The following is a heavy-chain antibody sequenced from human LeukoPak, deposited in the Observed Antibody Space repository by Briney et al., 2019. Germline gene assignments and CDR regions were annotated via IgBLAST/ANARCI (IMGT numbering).Heavy chain of an antibody. CDR1: GDSVSSNSVT. D-gene: IGHD2-2*01. CDR2: TYYRSTWYN. CDR3: ARRLTQYDCFDP. Sequence: QTLSLTCAISGDSVSSNSVTWNWIRQSPSRGLEWLGRTYYRSTWYNDYAVSVRGRITVNPDASKNQFSLHLNPVTPEDTAVYYCARRLTQYDCFDPWGQGILVTVSS. J-gene: IGHJ5*02. V-gene: IGHV6-1*01.